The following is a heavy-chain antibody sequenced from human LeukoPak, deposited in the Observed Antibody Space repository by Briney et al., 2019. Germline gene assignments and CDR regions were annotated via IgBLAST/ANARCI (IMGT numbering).Heavy chain of an antibody. CDR3: ASTHRGSDGYNYGSGYDY. V-gene: IGHV4-34*01. CDR2: INHSGST. Sequence: SETLSLTCAVYSGSFSGYYWSWIRQPPGKGLEWIGEINHSGSTNYNPSLKSRVTISVDTSKNQFSLKLSSVTAADTAVYYCASTHRGSDGYNYGSGYDYWGQGTLVTVSS. J-gene: IGHJ4*02. D-gene: IGHD5-24*01. CDR1: SGSFSGYY.